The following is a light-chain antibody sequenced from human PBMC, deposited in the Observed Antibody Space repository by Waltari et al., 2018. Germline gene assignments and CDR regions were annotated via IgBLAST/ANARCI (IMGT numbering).Light chain of an antibody. CDR1: QGISNY. J-gene: IGKJ5*01. V-gene: IGKV1-39*01. CDR2: TSS. Sequence: DIQMTQSPSSLSASVGDRVTITCRASQGISNYLNWYQQKPGKAPKLLIYTSSSLQIGVPSRFSGSGSGTQFTLTIGSLQSEDFAATYYCQQSYSLPITFGQGTRLDIK. CDR3: QQSYSLPIT.